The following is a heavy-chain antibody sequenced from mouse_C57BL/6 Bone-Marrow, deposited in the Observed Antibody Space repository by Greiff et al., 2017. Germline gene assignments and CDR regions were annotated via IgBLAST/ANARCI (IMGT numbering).Heavy chain of an antibody. V-gene: IGHV2-5*01. D-gene: IGHD1-1*01. Sequence: QVHVQQSGPGLVQPSQSLSITCTVSGFSLTSYGVHWVRQSPGKGLEWLGVIWRGGSTDYNAAFMSRLSITKDNSKSQVFFKMNSLQADDTAIYYCATPPHYYGSSYWYFDVWGTGTTVTVSS. CDR3: ATPPHYYGSSYWYFDV. J-gene: IGHJ1*03. CDR1: GFSLTSYG. CDR2: IWRGGST.